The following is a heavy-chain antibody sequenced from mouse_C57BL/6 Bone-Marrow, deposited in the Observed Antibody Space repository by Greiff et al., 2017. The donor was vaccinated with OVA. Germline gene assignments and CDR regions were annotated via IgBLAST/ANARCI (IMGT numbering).Heavy chain of an antibody. CDR3: TRRGAPWKGAWFAY. V-gene: IGHV1-5*01. CDR1: GYTFTSYW. Sequence: EVQLQQSGTVLARPGASVKMSCRTSGYTFTSYWMHWVKQRPGQGLEWIGAIYPGNSDTSYNQKFKGKAKLTAVTSASTAYMELSSLTNEDSAVYYCTRRGAPWKGAWFAYWGQGTLVTVSA. CDR2: IYPGNSDT. J-gene: IGHJ3*01. D-gene: IGHD3-1*01.